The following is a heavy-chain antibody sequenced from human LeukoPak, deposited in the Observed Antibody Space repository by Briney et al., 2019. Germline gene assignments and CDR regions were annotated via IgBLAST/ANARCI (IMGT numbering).Heavy chain of an antibody. Sequence: SETLSLTCTVPGGSISSSSYYWGWIRQPPGKGLEWIGSIYYSGSTYYNPSLKSRVTISVDTSKNQFSLKLSSVTAADTAVYYCARPLSSGWTDDAFDIWGQGTMVTVSS. CDR2: IYYSGST. CDR1: GGSISSSSYY. V-gene: IGHV4-39*01. J-gene: IGHJ3*02. D-gene: IGHD6-19*01. CDR3: ARPLSSGWTDDAFDI.